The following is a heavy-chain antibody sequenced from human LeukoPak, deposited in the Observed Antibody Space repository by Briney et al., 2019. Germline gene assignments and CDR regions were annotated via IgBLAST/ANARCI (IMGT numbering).Heavy chain of an antibody. J-gene: IGHJ4*02. CDR1: GYSFTGYF. D-gene: IGHD2-8*01. V-gene: IGHV1-2*02. CDR2: INPDSGGT. CDR3: ARDPGLMVYAISSTAYYFDY. Sequence: GASVKVSCKASGYSFTGYFIHWVRQAPGQRLEWMGWINPDSGGTNIAHNFQGRVTMTRDTSISTAYMELSSLRSDDTAMYFCARDPGLMVYAISSTAYYFDYWGQGTLVTVSS.